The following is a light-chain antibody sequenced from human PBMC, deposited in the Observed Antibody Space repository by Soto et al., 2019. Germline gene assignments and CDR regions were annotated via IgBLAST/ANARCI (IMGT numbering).Light chain of an antibody. CDR3: QHRGNWPLT. CDR2: DAS. V-gene: IGKV3-11*01. Sequence: EIVLTQSPATLSLSPGERATLSCRASRSVSSYLAWYQQKPDQAPRLLIYDASNRATGIPARFSGSGSGTDFTLTISSPEPEDFAVYYCQHRGNWPLTFGQGTRLVI. J-gene: IGKJ5*01. CDR1: RSVSSY.